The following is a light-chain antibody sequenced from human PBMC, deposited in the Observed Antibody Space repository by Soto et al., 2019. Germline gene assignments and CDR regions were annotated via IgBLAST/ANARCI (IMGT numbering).Light chain of an antibody. CDR3: QQRTNWLT. V-gene: IGKV3-11*01. CDR1: QNVSTY. Sequence: EIVLTQSPATLSLSPGERATLSCRASQNVSTYLAWYQQKPGQAPRLLIYDASSRANGIPARFSGSGSGTDLTLTISSLDPEDFALYYCQQRTNWLTFGPGTKVDIK. J-gene: IGKJ3*01. CDR2: DAS.